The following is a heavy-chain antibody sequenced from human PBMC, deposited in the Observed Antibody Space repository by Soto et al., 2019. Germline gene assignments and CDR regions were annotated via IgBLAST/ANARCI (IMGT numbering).Heavy chain of an antibody. V-gene: IGHV3-23*01. CDR2: ISGSGGST. J-gene: IGHJ4*02. Sequence: GGSLRLSCAASGFTFSSYAMSWVRQAPGKGLEWVSAISGSGGSTYYADSVKGRFTISRDNSKNTLYLQMNSLRAEDTAVYYCAKWGYGSGSYYNSHFDYWGQGTLVTVSS. CDR1: GFTFSSYA. CDR3: AKWGYGSGSYYNSHFDY. D-gene: IGHD3-10*01.